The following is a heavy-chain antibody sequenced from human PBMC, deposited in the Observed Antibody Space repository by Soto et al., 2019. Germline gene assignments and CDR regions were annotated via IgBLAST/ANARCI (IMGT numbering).Heavy chain of an antibody. V-gene: IGHV1-3*01. CDR1: GYTFSTYD. J-gene: IGHJ6*02. D-gene: IGHD3-10*01. Sequence: QVQVVQSGAEVKKPGASVRVSCKASGYTFSTYDMHWVRQAPGQSLEWMGWLNGGTGQTRYSQRFQDRVIITRDTSASTGYMELRSLRSEDTAVYYCARGKGMEENYFYYGMDIWGQGTTVTVSS. CDR2: LNGGTGQT. CDR3: ARGKGMEENYFYYGMDI.